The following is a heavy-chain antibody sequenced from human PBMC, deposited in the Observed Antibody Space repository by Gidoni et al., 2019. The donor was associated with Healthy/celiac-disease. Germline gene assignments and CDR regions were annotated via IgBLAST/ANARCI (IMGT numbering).Heavy chain of an antibody. J-gene: IGHJ5*02. CDR2: IYYSGST. Sequence: QLQLQESGPGLVKPSETLSLTCTVSGGSISSSSYYWGWIRQPPGKGLEWIGSIYYSGSTYYNPSLKSRVTISVDTSKNQFSLKLSSVTAADTAVYYCARVLAITGTRGFWFDPWGQGTLVTVSS. V-gene: IGHV4-39*01. CDR1: GGSISSSSYY. D-gene: IGHD1-20*01. CDR3: ARVLAITGTRGFWFDP.